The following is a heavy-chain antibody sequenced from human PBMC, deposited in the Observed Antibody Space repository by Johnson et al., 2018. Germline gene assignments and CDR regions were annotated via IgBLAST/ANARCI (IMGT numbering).Heavy chain of an antibody. CDR1: GFTFSTYG. D-gene: IGHD3-22*01. V-gene: IGHV3-23*01. Sequence: VQLQESGGGLVQPGWSLRLSCGASGFTFSTYGMYWVRQAPLKGLEWVSGISGNGHSTYYADSVKGRFTISRDNSKNTLYLQMSSLRVEDPAVYYCATDHDTRGDPYYYMDVWCKGTTVTVSS. CDR2: ISGNGHST. J-gene: IGHJ6*03. CDR3: ATDHDTRGDPYYYMDV.